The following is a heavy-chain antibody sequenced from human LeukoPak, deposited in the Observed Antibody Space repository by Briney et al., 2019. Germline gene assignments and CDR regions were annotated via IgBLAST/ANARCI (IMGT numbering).Heavy chain of an antibody. CDR2: IYYSGST. D-gene: IGHD2-15*01. J-gene: IGHJ3*02. CDR3: ARVSVVVAAPNAFDI. Sequence: SETLSLTCTVSGGSISSYYWSWIRQPPGKGLEWIGYIYYSGSTNYNPSLKSRVTISVDTSKNQFSLKLSSVTAADTAVYYCARVSVVVAAPNAFDIWGQGTMVTVSS. CDR1: GGSISSYY. V-gene: IGHV4-59*12.